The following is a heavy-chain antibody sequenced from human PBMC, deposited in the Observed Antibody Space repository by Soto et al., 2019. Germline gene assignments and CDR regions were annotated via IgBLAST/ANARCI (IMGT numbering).Heavy chain of an antibody. CDR2: IYSGGST. J-gene: IGHJ1*01. V-gene: IGHV3-66*01. Sequence: EVQLVESGGGLVQPGGSLRLSCAASGVTVSSNYMSWVRQAPGKGLEWVSVIYSGGSTYYADSVKGRFTISRDNSKNTLYLHMNSLRAEDTAVYYCARDQVGAATEYFQHWGQGTLVTVSS. CDR3: ARDQVGAATEYFQH. CDR1: GVTVSSNY. D-gene: IGHD1-26*01.